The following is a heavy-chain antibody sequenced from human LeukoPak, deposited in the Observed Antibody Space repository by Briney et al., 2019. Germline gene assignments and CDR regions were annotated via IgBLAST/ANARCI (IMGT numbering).Heavy chain of an antibody. J-gene: IGHJ4*02. CDR1: GFTLSSYA. CDR2: ISDNGGRT. V-gene: IGHV3-23*01. D-gene: IGHD3-3*01. Sequence: GGSLRLSCAAFGFTLSSYAMSWVRQAPGKGLEWVSVISDNGGRTYYADSVKGRFTISRDNSKNTLYLQMNSLRAEDTAVYYCAKEYDFADYWGQGTLVTVSS. CDR3: AKEYDFADY.